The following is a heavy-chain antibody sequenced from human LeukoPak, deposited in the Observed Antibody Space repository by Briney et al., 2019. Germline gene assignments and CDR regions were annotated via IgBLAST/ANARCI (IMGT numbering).Heavy chain of an antibody. CDR3: ARGLNWGFDY. D-gene: IGHD7-27*01. CDR1: GDSVSSNSAA. CDR2: TYYRSRWYN. V-gene: IGHV6-1*01. J-gene: IGHJ4*02. Sequence: SQTLSLTCVISGDSVSSNSAAWNWIRQSPSRGLEWLGRTYYRSRWYNDDAVSVRGRITVNPDTSKNQFSLQLNSVTPEDTAVYYCARGLNWGFDYWGQGTLVTVSS.